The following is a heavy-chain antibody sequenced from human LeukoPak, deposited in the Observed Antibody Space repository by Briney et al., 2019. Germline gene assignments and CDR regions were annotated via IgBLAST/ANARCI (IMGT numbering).Heavy chain of an antibody. CDR3: ARDEDRGDISHGY. CDR1: GYTFTTYG. CDR2: ISPYNGNT. J-gene: IGHJ4*02. D-gene: IGHD5-12*01. Sequence: ASVKVSCKASGYTFTTYGISWVRQAPGQGPEWMGWISPYNGNTNYVQKLQGRVTITTDTSTSTAYMELRSLRSDDTAVYYCARDEDRGDISHGYWGQGTLVTVSS. V-gene: IGHV1-18*01.